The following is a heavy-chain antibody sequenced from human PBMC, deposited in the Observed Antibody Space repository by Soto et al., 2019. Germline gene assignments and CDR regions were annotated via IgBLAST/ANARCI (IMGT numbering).Heavy chain of an antibody. D-gene: IGHD6-13*01. Sequence: SETLSLTCAVYGGSFSGYYWSWIRQPPGKGLEWIGEINHSGSTNYNPSLKSRVTISVDTSKNQFSLKLSSVTAADTAVYYCARVSSSWFPYYYGMDVWGQGTTVTVSS. CDR1: GGSFSGYY. J-gene: IGHJ6*02. CDR2: INHSGST. CDR3: ARVSSSWFPYYYGMDV. V-gene: IGHV4-34*01.